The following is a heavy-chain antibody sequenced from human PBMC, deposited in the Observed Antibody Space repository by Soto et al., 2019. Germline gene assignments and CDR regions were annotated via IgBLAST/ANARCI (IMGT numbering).Heavy chain of an antibody. CDR3: AREGPLAYCGVDCYSDGMDV. J-gene: IGHJ6*02. D-gene: IGHD2-21*02. V-gene: IGHV3-48*02. CDR2: ISSSSSTI. Sequence: PGGSLRLSCAASGFTFSSYSMNWVRQAPGKGLEWVSYISSSSSTIYYADSVKGRFTISRDNAKNSLYLQMNSLRDEDTAVYYCAREGPLAYCGVDCYSDGMDVWGQGTTVTVSS. CDR1: GFTFSSYS.